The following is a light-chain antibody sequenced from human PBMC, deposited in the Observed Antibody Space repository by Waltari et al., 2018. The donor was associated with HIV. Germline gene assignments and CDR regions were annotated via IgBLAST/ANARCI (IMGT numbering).Light chain of an antibody. J-gene: IGLJ2*01. V-gene: IGLV2-14*03. CDR2: DVS. CDR1: SSYVGGYNY. Sequence: QSALTQPASVSGSPGQSITLPCTGTSSYVGGYNYVSWYQQHPGKAPKLMIYDVSNRPSGVSNRFSGSKSGNTASLTISGLQAEDEADYYCSSYTSSSTLVFGGGTKLTVL. CDR3: SSYTSSSTLV.